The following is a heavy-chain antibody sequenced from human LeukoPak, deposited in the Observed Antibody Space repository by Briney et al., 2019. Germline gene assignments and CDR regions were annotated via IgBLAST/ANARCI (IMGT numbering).Heavy chain of an antibody. CDR1: GGTFSSYA. Sequence: ASVKVSCKASGGTFSSYAISWVRQAPGQGLEWMGGIIPIFGTANYAQKFQGRVTIPADESTSTAYLEQSSLRSKDTPVYDCAGHRDLGGVVAPLFDYWGQGTLVTVSS. V-gene: IGHV1-69*13. D-gene: IGHD2-15*01. J-gene: IGHJ4*02. CDR3: AGHRDLGGVVAPLFDY. CDR2: IIPIFGTA.